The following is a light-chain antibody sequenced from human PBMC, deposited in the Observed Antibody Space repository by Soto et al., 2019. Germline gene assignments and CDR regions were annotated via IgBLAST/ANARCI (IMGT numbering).Light chain of an antibody. CDR3: SSYTSDSTLV. V-gene: IGLV2-14*01. Sequence: QSALTQPASVSGSPGQSIAISCTGTSTDVGGYNYVSWYQQHPGKAPKLMIYEVSNRPSGVSDRFSGAKSGNTASLTISGLQAEDEADYSCSSYTSDSTLVFGGGTKVTVL. CDR2: EVS. J-gene: IGLJ3*02. CDR1: STDVGGYNY.